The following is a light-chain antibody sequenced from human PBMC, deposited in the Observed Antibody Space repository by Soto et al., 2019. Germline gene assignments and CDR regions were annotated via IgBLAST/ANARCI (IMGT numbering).Light chain of an antibody. V-gene: IGLV4-69*01. Sequence: QPVLTQSPSASASLGASVKLTCTLSSGHSSYDIAWYQQQPEKGPRYLMKVNSDGSHSKGDGIPDRFSGSSSGAERYFTISRLQSEDEDDYYCQTWGTAYVLFGGGTKLTVL. CDR3: QTWGTAYVL. CDR2: VNSDGSH. J-gene: IGLJ2*01. CDR1: SGHSSYD.